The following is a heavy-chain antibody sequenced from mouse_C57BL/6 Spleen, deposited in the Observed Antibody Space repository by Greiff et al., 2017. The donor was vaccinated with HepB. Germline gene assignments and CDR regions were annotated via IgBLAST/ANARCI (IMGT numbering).Heavy chain of an antibody. CDR3: SRSDYYGSSNYYAMDY. Sequence: QVQLQQSGAELVRPGTSVKMSCKASGYTFTNYWIGWVKQRPGHGLEWIGGIYPGGGCTNYNEKFKGKATLTADKSSSTAYMQLSSLTSEDSAISDCSRSDYYGSSNYYAMDYWGQGTSVTVSS. J-gene: IGHJ4*01. CDR2: IYPGGGCT. D-gene: IGHD1-1*01. V-gene: IGHV1-63*01. CDR1: GYTFTNYW.